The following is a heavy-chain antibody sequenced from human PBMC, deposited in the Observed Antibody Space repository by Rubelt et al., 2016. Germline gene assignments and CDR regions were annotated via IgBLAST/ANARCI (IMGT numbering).Heavy chain of an antibody. CDR2: ISAYNGNT. Sequence: WMGWISAYNGNTNYAQKLQGRVTMTTDTSTSTAYMELRSLRSDDTAVYYCARSSGDAFDIWGQGTMVTVSS. V-gene: IGHV1-18*01. J-gene: IGHJ3*02. CDR3: ARSSGDAFDI. D-gene: IGHD2-15*01.